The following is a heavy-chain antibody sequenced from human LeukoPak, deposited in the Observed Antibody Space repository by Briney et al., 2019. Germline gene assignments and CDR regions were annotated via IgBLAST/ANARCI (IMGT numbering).Heavy chain of an antibody. J-gene: IGHJ4*02. V-gene: IGHV3-74*01. CDR3: ARGSKYTSSWYVDY. CDR2: MNSDGTTT. Sequence: GGPLRLSCAASGFTFSSYWMHWARQAPGKGPVWVSSMNSDGTTTTYADSVKGRFTISRDNAKNTLYLQMNSLRVEDTAVYYCARGSKYTSSWYVDYWGQGTLVTVSS. CDR1: GFTFSSYW. D-gene: IGHD6-13*01.